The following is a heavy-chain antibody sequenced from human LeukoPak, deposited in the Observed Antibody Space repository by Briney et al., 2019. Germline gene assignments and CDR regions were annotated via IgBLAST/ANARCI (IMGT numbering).Heavy chain of an antibody. J-gene: IGHJ3*02. CDR1: GYTFTSYG. V-gene: IGHV1-18*01. D-gene: IGHD3-3*01. CDR3: ARDLRPTHSITIFGVVIYDAFDI. CDR2: ISAYNGNT. Sequence: GASVKVSCKASGYTFTSYGISWVRQAPGQGLEWMGWISAYNGNTNYAQKLQGRVTMTTDTSTSTAYMELRSLRSDDTAVYYCARDLRPTHSITIFGVVIYDAFDIWGQGTMVTVSS.